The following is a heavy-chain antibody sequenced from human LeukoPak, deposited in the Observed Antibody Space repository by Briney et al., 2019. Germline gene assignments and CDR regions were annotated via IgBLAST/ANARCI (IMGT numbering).Heavy chain of an antibody. V-gene: IGHV3-30*02. Sequence: GGSLRLSCAASGFTFSNYGMHWVRQAPGKGLEWVAFIRYDGSNQYYADSVKGRFTISRDISKNTLYLQMNSLRAEDTAVYYCAKFDSSGYYYSGCDYWGQGTPVTVSS. D-gene: IGHD3-22*01. CDR3: AKFDSSGYYYSGCDY. J-gene: IGHJ4*02. CDR2: IRYDGSNQ. CDR1: GFTFSNYG.